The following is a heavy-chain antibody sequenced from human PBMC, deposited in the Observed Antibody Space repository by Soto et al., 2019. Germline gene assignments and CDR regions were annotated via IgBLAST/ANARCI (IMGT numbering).Heavy chain of an antibody. CDR2: ISGFNGNT. CDR3: ARLNPSGSYTSQKYRNDY. J-gene: IGHJ4*02. CDR1: GYTFNFYG. Sequence: ASVKVSCKASGYTFNFYGITWVRQAPGQGLEWMGWISGFNGNTNYAADLQGRVTMTTDTSTSTAYMELRGLRSYDTAVYYCARLNPSGSYTSQKYRNDYWGQGTWSPSPQ. D-gene: IGHD1-26*01. V-gene: IGHV1-18*01.